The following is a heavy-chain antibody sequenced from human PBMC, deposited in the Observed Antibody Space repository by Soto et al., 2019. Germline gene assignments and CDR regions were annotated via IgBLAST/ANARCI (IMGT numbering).Heavy chain of an antibody. CDR1: GGTFSSYA. CDR3: ARVPPPWGLPHFDY. CDR2: ISPIFGTA. Sequence: VKVSCKASGGTFSSYAISWVRQAPGQGLEWMGGISPIFGTANYAQKFQGRGTITPDESTSTAYMELSSLRSEDTAVYYCARVPPPWGLPHFDYWGQGTLVTVSS. V-gene: IGHV1-69*13. J-gene: IGHJ4*02. D-gene: IGHD1-26*01.